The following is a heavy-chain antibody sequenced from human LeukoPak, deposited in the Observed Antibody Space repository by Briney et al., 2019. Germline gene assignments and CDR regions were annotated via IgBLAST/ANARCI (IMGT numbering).Heavy chain of an antibody. CDR1: GGSSNSYY. CDR3: ASGGYCSSTKCYPNWFDP. D-gene: IGHD2-2*01. J-gene: IGHJ5*02. V-gene: IGHV4-59*01. Sequence: SETLSLTCTVSGGSSNSYYWIWIGPAPAKGLEWMGYISHSGSTHSNPSLRSVATISLNTSKNQFSLKLSSVTAADTAVYYCASGGYCSSTKCYPNWFDPWGQGTLVTVSS. CDR2: ISHSGST.